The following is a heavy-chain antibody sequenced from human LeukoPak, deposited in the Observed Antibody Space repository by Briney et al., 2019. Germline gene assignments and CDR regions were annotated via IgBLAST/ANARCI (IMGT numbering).Heavy chain of an antibody. CDR2: IYPGDSDT. CDR1: GYRFTSYW. Sequence: GESLKISCKRSGYRFTSYWIGWVRQMPGKGLEWMGSIYPGDSDTRYSPSFQGQVTISADKSISTAYLQWSSLKTSDTAMYYCARHAITLFDYWGQGTLVTVFS. D-gene: IGHD3-10*01. J-gene: IGHJ4*02. CDR3: ARHAITLFDY. V-gene: IGHV5-51*01.